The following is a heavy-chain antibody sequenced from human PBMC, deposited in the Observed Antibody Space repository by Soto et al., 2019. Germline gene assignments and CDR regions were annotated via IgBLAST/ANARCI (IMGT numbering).Heavy chain of an antibody. CDR3: ARDLKGSLPADP. Sequence: GASVKVSCKASGYTFTSYAMHWVRQAPGQRLERMGWINAGNGNTKYSQKFQGRVTITRDTSASTAYMELSSLRSEDTAVYYCARDLKGSLPADPWGQGTLVTVSS. J-gene: IGHJ5*02. V-gene: IGHV1-3*01. D-gene: IGHD6-25*01. CDR2: INAGNGNT. CDR1: GYTFTSYA.